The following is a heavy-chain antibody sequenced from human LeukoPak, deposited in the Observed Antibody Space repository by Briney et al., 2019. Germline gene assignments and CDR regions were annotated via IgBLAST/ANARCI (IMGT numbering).Heavy chain of an antibody. Sequence: GGSLRLSCAASGFTFSSYAMHWVRQAPGKGLEWVAVISYDGSNKYYADSVKGRFTISRDNSKNTLYLQMNSLRAEDTAVYYCARDLTSSGYSSGSYYNYYGMDVWGQGTTVTVSS. CDR1: GFTFSSYA. CDR2: ISYDGSNK. J-gene: IGHJ6*02. V-gene: IGHV3-30-3*01. CDR3: ARDLTSSGYSSGSYYNYYGMDV. D-gene: IGHD6-19*01.